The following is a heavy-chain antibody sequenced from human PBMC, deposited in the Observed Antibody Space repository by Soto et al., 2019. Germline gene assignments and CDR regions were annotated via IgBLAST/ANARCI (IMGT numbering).Heavy chain of an antibody. J-gene: IGHJ6*02. Sequence: LRLSCAASGFTFSSYAMHWVRQSPGKGLEWVAVISYDGSNKYYADSVKGRFTISRDNSKNTLYLQMNSLRAEDTAVYYCARAMHARGYSYVGYYYGMDVWGQGTTVTVSS. D-gene: IGHD5-18*01. CDR3: ARAMHARGYSYVGYYYGMDV. V-gene: IGHV3-30-3*01. CDR2: ISYDGSNK. CDR1: GFTFSSYA.